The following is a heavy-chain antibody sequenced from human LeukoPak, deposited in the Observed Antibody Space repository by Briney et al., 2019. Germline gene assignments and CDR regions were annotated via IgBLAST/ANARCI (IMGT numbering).Heavy chain of an antibody. V-gene: IGHV6-1*01. CDR1: GDSVSSTSAA. CDR3: ARSSGWFDY. Sequence: SQTLSLTCAISGDSVSSTSAAWNWIRQSPASGLEWLGRTFYRSKWKYDYALSVKSRITVKPQTSKNKFSLQLNSVTHEDTAVYCCARSSGWFDYWGQGILVTVSS. D-gene: IGHD6-19*01. CDR2: TFYRSKWKY. J-gene: IGHJ4*02.